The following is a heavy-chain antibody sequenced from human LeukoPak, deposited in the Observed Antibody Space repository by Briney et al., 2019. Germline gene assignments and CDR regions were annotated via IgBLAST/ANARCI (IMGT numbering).Heavy chain of an antibody. CDR3: ARHIYSSSSFDY. CDR2: IYYSGST. J-gene: IGHJ4*02. V-gene: IGHV4-39*01. Sequence: PSETLSLTCTVSGGSISSSSYYWGWIRQPPGKGLEWTGSIYYSGSTYYNPPLKSRVTISVDTSKNQFSLKLSSVTAADTAVYYCARHIYSSSSFDYWGQGTLVTVSS. D-gene: IGHD6-6*01. CDR1: GGSISSSSYY.